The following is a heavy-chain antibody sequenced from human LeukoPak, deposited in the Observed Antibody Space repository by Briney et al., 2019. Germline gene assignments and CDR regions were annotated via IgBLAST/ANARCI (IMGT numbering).Heavy chain of an antibody. CDR3: AKDRFGELYLNYFDY. Sequence: PGGSLRLSCAASGFTFSSYAMSWVRQAPGKGLEWVSAISGSGGSTYYADSVKGRFTISRDNSKDTLYLQMNSLRAEDTAVYYCAKDRFGELYLNYFDYWGQGTLVTVSS. J-gene: IGHJ4*02. CDR2: ISGSGGST. CDR1: GFTFSSYA. D-gene: IGHD3-10*01. V-gene: IGHV3-23*01.